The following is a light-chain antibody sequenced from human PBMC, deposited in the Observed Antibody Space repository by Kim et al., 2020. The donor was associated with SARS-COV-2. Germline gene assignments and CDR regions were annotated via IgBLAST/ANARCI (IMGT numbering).Light chain of an antibody. CDR2: DVS. J-gene: IGLJ1*01. V-gene: IGLV2-14*03. CDR1: SSDVGGYNY. CDR3: SSYTSSSTPQ. Sequence: QSALTQPASVSGSPGQSITISCTGTSSDVGGYNYVSWYQQHPGKAPKLMIYDVSNRPSGVSNRFSGSKSGNTASLTISGLQAEDEADYYCSSYTSSSTPQIGTGTKVTVL.